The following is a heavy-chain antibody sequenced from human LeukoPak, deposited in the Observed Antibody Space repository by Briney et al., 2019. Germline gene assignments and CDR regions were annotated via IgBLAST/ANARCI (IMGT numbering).Heavy chain of an antibody. J-gene: IGHJ6*03. V-gene: IGHV3-21*06. CDR1: GFTFSSYA. D-gene: IGHD2-8*02. Sequence: GGSLRLSCAASGFTFSSYAMNWVRQAPGKGLEWVSSISSSSSYIYYADSVKGRFTISRDNAKNSLYLQMNSLRAEDTAVYYCARGQVGYYYYCYYMDVWGKGTTVTVSS. CDR2: ISSSSSYI. CDR3: ARGQVGYYYYCYYMDV.